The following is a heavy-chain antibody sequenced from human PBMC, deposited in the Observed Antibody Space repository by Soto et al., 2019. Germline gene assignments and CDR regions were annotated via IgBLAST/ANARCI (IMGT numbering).Heavy chain of an antibody. CDR1: GFTFGSSA. D-gene: IGHD1-26*01. V-gene: IGHV3-23*01. CDR3: AKGPRSGTSFHFDY. J-gene: IGHJ4*02. CDR2: ITGDGTIT. Sequence: GGSLRLSCAASGFTFGSSAMTWVRQAPGKGLEWVSTITGDGTITYYADSVKGRFTISGDNSKNTLYLQMNSLRVEDTAIYYCAKGPRSGTSFHFDYWGQGTLVTVSS.